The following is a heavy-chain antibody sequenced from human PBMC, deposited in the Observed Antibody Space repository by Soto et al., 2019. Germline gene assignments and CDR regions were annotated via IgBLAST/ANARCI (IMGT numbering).Heavy chain of an antibody. Sequence: ESGGGVVQPGRSLRLSCAASGFTFSSYGMHWVRQAPGKGLEWVAVIWYDGSNKYYADSVKGRFTISRDNSKNTLYLQMNSLRAEDTAVYYCARDRYCSGGSCYFDLDYWGQGTLVTVSS. CDR2: IWYDGSNK. J-gene: IGHJ4*02. V-gene: IGHV3-33*01. CDR3: ARDRYCSGGSCYFDLDY. D-gene: IGHD2-15*01. CDR1: GFTFSSYG.